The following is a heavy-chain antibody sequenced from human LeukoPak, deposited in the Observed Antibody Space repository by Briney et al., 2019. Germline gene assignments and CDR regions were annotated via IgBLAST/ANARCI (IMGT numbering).Heavy chain of an antibody. J-gene: IGHJ6*03. CDR1: GGSISSSKW. CDR3: ASFGYGSGSFFTYYYYYYMDV. Sequence: PSGTLSLTCAVSGGSISSSKWWSWVRQPPGKGLEWVANIKQDGSEKYYVDSVKGRFTISRDNAKNSLYLQMNSLRAEDTAVYYCASFGYGSGSFFTYYYYYYMDVWGKGTTVTVSS. CDR2: IKQDGSEK. D-gene: IGHD3-10*01. V-gene: IGHV3-7*01.